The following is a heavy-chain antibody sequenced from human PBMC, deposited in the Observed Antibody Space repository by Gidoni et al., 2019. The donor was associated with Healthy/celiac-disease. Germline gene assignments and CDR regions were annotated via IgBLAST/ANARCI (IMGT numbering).Heavy chain of an antibody. CDR1: CGSISSYY. CDR3: ARERRSGWSYGMDV. Sequence: QLQLPESGPGLVTPSETLSPTCPASCGSISSYYWSWIRQPPGKGLEWIGYIYYSGSTNYNPALKSRVTISVDTSKNQFSRKLSSVTAADTAVYYCARERRSGWSYGMDVWGQGTTVTVSS. V-gene: IGHV4-59*01. D-gene: IGHD6-19*01. J-gene: IGHJ6*02. CDR2: IYYSGST.